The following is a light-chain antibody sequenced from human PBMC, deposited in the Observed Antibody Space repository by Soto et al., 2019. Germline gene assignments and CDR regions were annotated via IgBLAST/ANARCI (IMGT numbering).Light chain of an antibody. V-gene: IGKV1-33*01. J-gene: IGKJ2*01. CDR1: QGIAKY. Sequence: DTQMTQSPSSLSASVGDRVTITCQASQGIAKYLHWYQQKPGKAPKLLIYHASNLQTGVPSRFSGSGSGTDFTFTISSLQPEDIATYYCQQYANLPPFTFGQGTKL. CDR3: QQYANLPPFT. CDR2: HAS.